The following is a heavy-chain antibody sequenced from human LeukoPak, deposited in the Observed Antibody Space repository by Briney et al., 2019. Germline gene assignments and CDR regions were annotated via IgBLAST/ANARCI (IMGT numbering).Heavy chain of an antibody. V-gene: IGHV4-59*01. CDR2: IYYSGRT. D-gene: IGHD3-10*01. J-gene: IGHJ5*02. Sequence: TSETLSLTCTVSGGSISSYYWSWIRQPPGKGLEWIGYIYYSGRTNYNPSLKSRVTISVDTSKNQFSLRLSSVTAADTAVYYCARGALYYGSGSYYDNWFDPWGQGTLVTVPS. CDR3: ARGALYYGSGSYYDNWFDP. CDR1: GGSISSYY.